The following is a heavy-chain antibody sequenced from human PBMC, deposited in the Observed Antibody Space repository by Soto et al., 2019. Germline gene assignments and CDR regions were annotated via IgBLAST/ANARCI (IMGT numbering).Heavy chain of an antibody. V-gene: IGHV1-2*04. CDR1: GYTLTGYY. CDR3: AREAAAGKYYYDYGMDV. CDR2: INPNSGGT. Sequence: GASVKVSCKASGYTLTGYYMHWVRQAPGQGLEWMGWINPNSGGTNYAQKFQGWVTMTRDASISTDYMELSRLRSDDTAVYYCAREAAAGKYYYDYGMDVWGQGTTVTVSS. D-gene: IGHD6-13*01. J-gene: IGHJ6*02.